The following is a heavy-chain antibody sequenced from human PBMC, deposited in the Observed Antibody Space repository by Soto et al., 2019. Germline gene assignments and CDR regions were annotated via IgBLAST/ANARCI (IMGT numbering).Heavy chain of an antibody. CDR3: ARSAPGYSSSWYYYYYGMDV. V-gene: IGHV3-13*05. CDR1: GFTFSSYD. CDR2: IGTAGDP. J-gene: IGHJ6*02. Sequence: AGGSLRLSCAASGFTFSSYDMHWVRQATGKGLEWVSAIGTAGDPYYPGSVKGRFTISRENAKNSLYLQMNSLRAGDTAVYYCARSAPGYSSSWYYYYYGMDVWGQGTTVTVSS. D-gene: IGHD6-13*01.